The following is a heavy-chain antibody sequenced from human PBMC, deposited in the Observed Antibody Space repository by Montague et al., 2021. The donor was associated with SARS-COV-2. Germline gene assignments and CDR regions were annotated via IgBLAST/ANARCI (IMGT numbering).Heavy chain of an antibody. CDR3: ASQSGSYYNYFDL. J-gene: IGHJ4*02. D-gene: IGHD1-26*01. CDR2: IYYSGSS. V-gene: IGHV4-31*03. Sequence: SETLSLTCSVSGGSISSANYYWSWIRQHPGKGLEFIGYIYYSGSSIYNPSLKSRLTISVDTSKNRFSLRLSSVTAADTAIYFCASQSGSYYNYFDLWGQGTLVTVSS. CDR1: GGSISSANYY.